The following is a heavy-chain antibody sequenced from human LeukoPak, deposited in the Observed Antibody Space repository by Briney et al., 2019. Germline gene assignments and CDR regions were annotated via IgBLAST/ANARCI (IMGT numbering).Heavy chain of an antibody. D-gene: IGHD3-10*01. CDR1: GYTFTGYD. V-gene: IGHV1-8*01. CDR2: MNPNSGNT. Sequence: ASVKVSCKASGYTFTGYDINWVRQATGQGLEWMGWMNPNSGNTGYAQKFQGRVTMTRNTSISTAYMELSSLRSEDTAVYYCARGHPYYYGSGYTNDYWGQGTLVTVSS. J-gene: IGHJ4*02. CDR3: ARGHPYYYGSGYTNDY.